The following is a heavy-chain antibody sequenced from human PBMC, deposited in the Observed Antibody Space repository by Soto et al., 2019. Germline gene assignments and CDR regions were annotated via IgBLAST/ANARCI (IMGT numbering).Heavy chain of an antibody. CDR2: ISYDGSNK. D-gene: IGHD4-4*01. V-gene: IGHV3-30*03. CDR1: GFTFSSYS. Sequence: GGSLRLSFAASGFTFSSYSMNWVRQAPGKGLEWVAVISYDGSNKYYTDSVKGRFTISRDNSKNTLYLQMNSLRAEDTAVYYCARPLWRDDYNWGYFDLWGRGTLVTVSS. J-gene: IGHJ2*01. CDR3: ARPLWRDDYNWGYFDL.